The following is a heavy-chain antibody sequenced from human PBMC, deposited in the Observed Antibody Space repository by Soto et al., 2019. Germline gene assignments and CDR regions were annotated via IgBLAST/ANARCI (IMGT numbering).Heavy chain of an antibody. CDR3: AKVYSIYYYGMDV. D-gene: IGHD3-3*02. J-gene: IGHJ6*02. V-gene: IGHV3-23*01. Sequence: GGSLRLSCAASGFTFSTYSMNWVRQAPGKGLEWVSAISGSGSSTYYADSVKGRFTISRDNSKNTLYLQMNSLRAEDTAVYYCAKVYSIYYYGMDVWGQGTTVTRLL. CDR1: GFTFSTYS. CDR2: ISGSGSST.